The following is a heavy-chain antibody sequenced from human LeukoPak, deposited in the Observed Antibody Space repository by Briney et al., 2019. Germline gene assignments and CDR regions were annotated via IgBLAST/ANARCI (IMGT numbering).Heavy chain of an antibody. Sequence: GESLKISCKCSGYRFTSYWIGWVRQMPGKGLEWMGIIHPGDSDTRYRPSFQGQVTISADKSISTAYLQWSSLKASDTAMYYCARLPESSGWFESLDYWGQGTLVTVSS. CDR1: GYRFTSYW. D-gene: IGHD6-19*01. J-gene: IGHJ4*02. V-gene: IGHV5-51*01. CDR3: ARLPESSGWFESLDY. CDR2: IHPGDSDT.